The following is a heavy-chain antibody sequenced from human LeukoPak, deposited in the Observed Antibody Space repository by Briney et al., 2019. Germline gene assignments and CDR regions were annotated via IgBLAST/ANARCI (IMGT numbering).Heavy chain of an antibody. CDR3: ARVGRDGYNDY. CDR2: IYSGGST. D-gene: IGHD5-24*01. J-gene: IGHJ4*02. Sequence: SGGPLRLSCAASGFTVSSNYMSWVRQAPGKGLEWVSVIYSGGSTYYADSVKGRFTISRDNSKNTLYLQMNSLRAEDTAVYYCARVGRDGYNDYWGQGTLVTVSS. CDR1: GFTVSSNY. V-gene: IGHV3-66*01.